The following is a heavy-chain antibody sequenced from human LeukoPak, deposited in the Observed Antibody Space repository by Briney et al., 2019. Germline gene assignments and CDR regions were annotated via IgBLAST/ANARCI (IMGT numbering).Heavy chain of an antibody. Sequence: GGSLRLSCAASGFTFSSYAMSWVRQAPGKGLEWVSAISGSGGSTYYADSVKGRFTISRDNSKNTLYLQMNSLRAEDTALYYCARGLVTYYYYYMDVWGKGTTVTVSS. J-gene: IGHJ6*03. CDR2: ISGSGGST. D-gene: IGHD5-18*01. V-gene: IGHV3-23*01. CDR3: ARGLVTYYYYYMDV. CDR1: GFTFSSYA.